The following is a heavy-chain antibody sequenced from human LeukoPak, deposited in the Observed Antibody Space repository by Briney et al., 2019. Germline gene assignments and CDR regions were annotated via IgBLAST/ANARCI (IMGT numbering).Heavy chain of an antibody. CDR1: GGSISSSSYY. CDR3: ARDRLIEDFWSGYRDYYYYYMDV. CDR2: IYYSGST. J-gene: IGHJ6*03. D-gene: IGHD3-3*01. Sequence: PSETLSLTCTVSGGSISSSSYYWGWIRQPPGKGLEWIGSIYYSGSTYYNPSLKSRVTISVDTSKNQFSLKLSSVTAADTAVYYCARDRLIEDFWSGYRDYYYYYMDVWGKGTTVTVSS. V-gene: IGHV4-39*07.